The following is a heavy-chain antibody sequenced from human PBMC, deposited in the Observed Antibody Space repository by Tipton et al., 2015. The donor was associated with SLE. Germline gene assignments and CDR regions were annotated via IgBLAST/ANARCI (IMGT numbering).Heavy chain of an antibody. D-gene: IGHD6-19*01. CDR2: ISSSSSYI. CDR1: GFTFSSYS. CDR3: AREAYSSGWLVY. Sequence: SLRLSCAASGFTFSSYSMNWVRQAPGKGLEWVSSISSSSSYIYYADSVKGRFTISRDNAKNSLYLQMNSLRAEDTAVYYCAREAYSSGWLVYWGQGTLVTVSS. V-gene: IGHV3-21*03. J-gene: IGHJ4*02.